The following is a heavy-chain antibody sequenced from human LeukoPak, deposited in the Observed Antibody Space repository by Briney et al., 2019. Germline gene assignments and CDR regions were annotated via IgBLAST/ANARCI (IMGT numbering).Heavy chain of an antibody. CDR2: IYTSGDT. CDR3: LRQGLGGAGR. CDR1: GFTVSSNH. J-gene: IGHJ4*02. Sequence: GGSLRLSCAASGFTVSSNHMNWVRQAPGKGLEWVSVIYTSGDTSYADSVKGRFTISRDSSKNTLFLQMNSLTPEDTAVYYCLRQGLGGAGRWGQGTLVTVSS. D-gene: IGHD6-19*01. V-gene: IGHV3-66*02.